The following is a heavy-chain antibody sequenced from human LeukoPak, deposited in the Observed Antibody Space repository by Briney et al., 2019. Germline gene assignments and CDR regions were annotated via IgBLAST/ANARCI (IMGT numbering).Heavy chain of an antibody. J-gene: IGHJ5*02. D-gene: IGHD6-13*01. CDR3: AKDLNRSSSWYGDNWFDP. CDR1: GFTFSDYY. V-gene: IGHV3-23*01. CDR2: ISGSGGST. Sequence: PGGSLRLSCAASGFTFSDYYMSWIRQAPGKGLEWVSAISGSGGSTYYADSVKGRFTISRDNSKNTLYLQMNSLRAEDTAVHYCAKDLNRSSSWYGDNWFDPWGQGTLVTVSS.